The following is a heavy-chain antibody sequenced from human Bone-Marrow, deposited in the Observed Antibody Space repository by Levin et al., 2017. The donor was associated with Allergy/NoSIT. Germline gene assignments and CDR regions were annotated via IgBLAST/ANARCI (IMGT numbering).Heavy chain of an antibody. V-gene: IGHV4-34*01. Sequence: SQTLSLTCAVYGGSFSGSYWSWIRQPPGKGLEWIGEINHSGSTNYNPSLKSRVTISVDTSKNQFSLKLSSVTAADTAVYYCARGSFVEDIVVVPAAIRRGFDYWGQGTLVTVSS. CDR1: GGSFSGSY. J-gene: IGHJ4*02. CDR3: ARGSFVEDIVVVPAAIRRGFDY. D-gene: IGHD2-2*02. CDR2: INHSGST.